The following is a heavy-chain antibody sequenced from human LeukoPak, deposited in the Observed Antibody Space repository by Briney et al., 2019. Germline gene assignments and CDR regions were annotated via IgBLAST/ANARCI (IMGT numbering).Heavy chain of an antibody. V-gene: IGHV4-31*03. J-gene: IGHJ4*02. CDR1: GGSISSGGYY. CDR3: ARFGSGWYYFDY. D-gene: IGHD6-19*01. CDR2: IYYSGST. Sequence: SQTLSLTCTVSGGSISSGGYYWSWIRQHPGKGLEWIGYIYYSGSTYYNPSLKSRVTISVDTSKNQFSLKLSSVTAADTAVYYCARFGSGWYYFDYWGQGTLVTVSS.